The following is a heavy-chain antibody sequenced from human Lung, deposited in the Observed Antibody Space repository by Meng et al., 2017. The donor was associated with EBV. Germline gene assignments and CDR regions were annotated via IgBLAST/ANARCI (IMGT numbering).Heavy chain of an antibody. CDR1: GGSISSGGYY. J-gene: IGHJ4*02. CDR3: ARGPSGSYYPSFDY. D-gene: IGHD1-26*01. CDR2: IYYSGST. Sequence: VQLEGSGPGRVSPSQTLSLTCTVSGGSISSGGYYWSWIRQHPGKGLEWIGYIYYSGSTYYNPSLKSRVTISVDTSKNQFSLKLSSVTAADTAVYYCARGPSGSYYPSFDYWGQGTLVTVSS. V-gene: IGHV4-31*03.